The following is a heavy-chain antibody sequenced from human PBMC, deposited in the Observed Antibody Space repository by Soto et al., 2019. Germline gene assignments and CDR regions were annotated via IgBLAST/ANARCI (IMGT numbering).Heavy chain of an antibody. D-gene: IGHD6-13*01. V-gene: IGHV4-39*01. CDR1: GGSISSSSYY. Sequence: QLQLQESGPGLVKPSETLSLTCTVSGGSISSSSYYWGWIRQPPGKGLEWIASIYYSGSTYYNPSLKSRVTISVDTSKNQFYLKVSSVTAADTAVFYCARHSSSSWAYYYYMDVWGKGTTVTVSS. CDR3: ARHSSSSWAYYYYMDV. J-gene: IGHJ6*03. CDR2: IYYSGST.